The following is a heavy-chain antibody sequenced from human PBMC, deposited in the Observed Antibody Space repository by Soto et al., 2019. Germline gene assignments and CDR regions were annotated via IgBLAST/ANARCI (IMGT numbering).Heavy chain of an antibody. J-gene: IGHJ4*02. Sequence: EVQLLESGGDLVQPGGSLRLSCAASGFTFGIYVMTWVRQAPGKGLEWVSTISATGGSTFYADSVKGWFTISRDNSKNTLYLQMNSLRAEDTAIYYCAKDLSSYYYFDFWGQGTLVTVSS. CDR2: ISATGGST. D-gene: IGHD2-15*01. CDR3: AKDLSSYYYFDF. V-gene: IGHV3-23*01. CDR1: GFTFGIYV.